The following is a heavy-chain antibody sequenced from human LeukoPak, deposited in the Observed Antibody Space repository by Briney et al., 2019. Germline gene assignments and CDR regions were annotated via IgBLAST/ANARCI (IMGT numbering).Heavy chain of an antibody. J-gene: IGHJ4*02. CDR1: GFTFGDYA. Sequence: GGSLRLSCTASGFTFGDYAMSWVRQAPGKGLEWVGFIRSKAYGGTTEYAASVKGGFTISRDDSKSIAYLQMNSLKTEDTAVCYCTRDRYTGQQLVAAPFDYWGQGTLVTVSS. D-gene: IGHD6-13*01. CDR3: TRDRYTGQQLVAAPFDY. V-gene: IGHV3-49*04. CDR2: IRSKAYGGTT.